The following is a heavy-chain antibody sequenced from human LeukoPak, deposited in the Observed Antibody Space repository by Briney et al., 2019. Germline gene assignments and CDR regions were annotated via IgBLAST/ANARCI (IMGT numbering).Heavy chain of an antibody. CDR1: GDSISDYY. V-gene: IGHV4-4*07. CDR3: ARDLALVGYYYNMDV. Sequence: SETLSLTCTVSGDSISDYYWTWIRQPAGKGLEWIGRIISSGYTNYNPSLTSRLAMSLDTSKNQISLRLNSVTAADTAVYYCARDLALVGYYYNMDVWGKGTSVTVSS. CDR2: IISSGYT. J-gene: IGHJ6*03. D-gene: IGHD3-22*01.